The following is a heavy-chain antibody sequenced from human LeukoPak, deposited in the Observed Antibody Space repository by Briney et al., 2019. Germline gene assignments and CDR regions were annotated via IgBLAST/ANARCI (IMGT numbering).Heavy chain of an antibody. J-gene: IGHJ5*02. Sequence: SETLSLTCTVSGYSISSGYYWDWIRQPPGKGLEWIGSIYHSGSTYYNPSLKSRVTISVDTSKNQFSLKLSSVTAADTAVYYCARDLRYSSSWYGGFGWFDPWGQGTLVTVSS. V-gene: IGHV4-38-2*02. D-gene: IGHD6-13*01. CDR1: GYSISSGYY. CDR3: ARDLRYSSSWYGGFGWFDP. CDR2: IYHSGST.